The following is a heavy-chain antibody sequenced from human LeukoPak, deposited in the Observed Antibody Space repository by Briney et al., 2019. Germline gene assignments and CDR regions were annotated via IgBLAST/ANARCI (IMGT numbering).Heavy chain of an antibody. D-gene: IGHD7-27*01. J-gene: IGHJ3*02. CDR2: ISSSSSYI. CDR3: ASRGENGAFDI. Sequence: GGSLRLSCAASGLTFSSYAMSWVRQAPGKGLEWVSSISSSSSYIYYADSVKGRFTISRDNAKNSLYLQMNSLRAEDTAVYYCASRGENGAFDIWGQGTMVTVSS. CDR1: GLTFSSYA. V-gene: IGHV3-21*01.